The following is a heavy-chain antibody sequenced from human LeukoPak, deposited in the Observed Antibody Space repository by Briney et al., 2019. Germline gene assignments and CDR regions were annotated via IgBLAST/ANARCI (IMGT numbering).Heavy chain of an antibody. J-gene: IGHJ3*02. CDR1: GGSISSYY. D-gene: IGHD3-16*02. Sequence: NPSETLSLTCTVSGGSISSYYWSWIRQPPGKGLEWIGYIYYSGSTNYNPSLKSRVTISVDTSKNQFSLKLSSVTAADTAVYYCARDGANYYYIWGSYRKGRGGDAFDIWGQGTMVTVSS. V-gene: IGHV4-59*01. CDR2: IYYSGST. CDR3: ARDGANYYYIWGSYRKGRGGDAFDI.